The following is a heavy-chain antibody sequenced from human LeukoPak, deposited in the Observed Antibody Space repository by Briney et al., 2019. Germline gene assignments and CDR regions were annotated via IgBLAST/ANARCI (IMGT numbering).Heavy chain of an antibody. CDR1: GFTFGDYA. Sequence: GGSLRLSCAASGFTFGDYAMHWVRQAPGKGLEWVSGITWKSGSIGYADSVKGRFTISRDNAKNSLYLRMNSLRAEDTALYYCAKDMSSDSGYGMDVWGQGTTVTVSS. CDR2: ITWKSGSI. V-gene: IGHV3-9*01. CDR3: AKDMSSDSGYGMDV. D-gene: IGHD3-22*01. J-gene: IGHJ6*01.